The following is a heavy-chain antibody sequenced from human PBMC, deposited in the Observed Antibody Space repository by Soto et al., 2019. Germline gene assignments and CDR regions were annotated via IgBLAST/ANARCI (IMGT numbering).Heavy chain of an antibody. CDR2: IYYSGYS. CDR1: GGSISSGDYK. D-gene: IGHD4-4*01. J-gene: IGHJ4*02. V-gene: IGHV4-30-4*01. Sequence: QVQLQESGPGLVKPSQTLSLTCTVPGGSISSGDYKWSWIRQPPGKGLEWIGYIYYSGYSYNNPSLKSRVTMSVDTSKNQFSLKLSSVTAADTAVYYCARSDNYVPFEYWGQGTLVTVSS. CDR3: ARSDNYVPFEY.